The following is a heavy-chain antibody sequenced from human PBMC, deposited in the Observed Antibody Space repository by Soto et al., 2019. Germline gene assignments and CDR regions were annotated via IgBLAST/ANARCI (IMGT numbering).Heavy chain of an antibody. V-gene: IGHV3-23*01. J-gene: IGHJ4*02. D-gene: IGHD4-17*01. Sequence: PGGSLRLSCAASGCTFSYYALMRVLRVSGKGLEWVGGILGRETTGHADSVKGRFTISKDNSKSTLYLEMNSLRAEDTAVYYCAKDAVYGDGLWLPESWGQGTIVTVSS. CDR2: ILGRETT. CDR3: AKDAVYGDGLWLPES. CDR1: GCTFSYYA.